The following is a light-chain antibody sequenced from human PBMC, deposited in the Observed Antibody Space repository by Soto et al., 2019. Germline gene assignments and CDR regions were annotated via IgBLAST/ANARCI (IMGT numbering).Light chain of an antibody. J-gene: IGKJ4*01. CDR1: ENIRSW. V-gene: IGKV1-5*01. CDR3: QQLNSYPLT. Sequence: VGDRVTITCRASENIRSWLAWYQQKPGKAPKMLIYDASSLKSGVPSRFSGSGSGTEFTLTIISLQPEDFATYYCQQLNSYPLTFGGGTKVDIK. CDR2: DAS.